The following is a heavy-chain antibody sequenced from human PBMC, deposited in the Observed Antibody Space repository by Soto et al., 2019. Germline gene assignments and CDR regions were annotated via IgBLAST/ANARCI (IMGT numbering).Heavy chain of an antibody. CDR2: ISAYNGNT. Sequence: QVQLVQSGAEVKKPGASVKVSCKASGYTFTSYGISWVRQAPGQGLEWMGWISAYNGNTNYAQKLQGRVTMTTDTSTSTAYMDLRSRRSDDTAVYYCARGGLITIFGVVTLYYYYGMDVWGQGTTVTVSS. CDR3: ARGGLITIFGVVTLYYYYGMDV. D-gene: IGHD3-3*01. V-gene: IGHV1-18*01. CDR1: GYTFTSYG. J-gene: IGHJ6*02.